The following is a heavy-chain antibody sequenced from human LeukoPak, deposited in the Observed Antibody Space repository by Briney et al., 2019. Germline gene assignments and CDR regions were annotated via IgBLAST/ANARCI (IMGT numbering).Heavy chain of an antibody. CDR2: ISGSGGST. J-gene: IGHJ6*03. CDR3: AKDDGGSYYIYYYYMDV. Sequence: GGSLRLSCAASGFTFSSYGMTWVRQAPGKGLEWVSSISGSGGSTYYAGSVKGRFTISRDNSKNTLYLQMNSLRAEDTAVYYCAKDDGGSYYIYYYYMDVWGKGTTVTISS. D-gene: IGHD1-26*01. V-gene: IGHV3-23*01. CDR1: GFTFSSYG.